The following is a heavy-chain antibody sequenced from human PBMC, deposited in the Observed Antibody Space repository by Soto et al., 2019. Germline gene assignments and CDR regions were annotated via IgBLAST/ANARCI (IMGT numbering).Heavy chain of an antibody. CDR2: INPSGGST. D-gene: IGHD5-12*01. CDR1: GYTFTSYY. CDR3: YQRGYSGYEVDY. J-gene: IGHJ4*02. Sequence: GASVKVSCKASGYTFTSYYMHWVRQAPGQGLEWMGIINPSGGSTSYAQKFQGRVTMTRDTSTSTVYMELSSLRSEDTAVYYCYQRGYSGYEVDYWGQGTLVTVSS. V-gene: IGHV1-46*01.